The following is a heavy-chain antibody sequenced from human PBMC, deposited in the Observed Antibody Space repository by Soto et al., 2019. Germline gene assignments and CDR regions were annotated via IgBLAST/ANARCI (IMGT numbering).Heavy chain of an antibody. V-gene: IGHV5-51*01. D-gene: IGHD2-2*02. CDR3: ARLPNAIVVVPAAIPDYYYGMDF. CDR2: IYPGDSDT. Sequence: PGESLKISCKGSGYSFTSYWIGWVRQMPGKGLEWMGIIYPGDSDTRYSPSFQGQVTISADKSISTAYLQWSSLKASDTAMYYCARLPNAIVVVPAAIPDYYYGMDFWGQGTTVTVSS. CDR1: GYSFTSYW. J-gene: IGHJ6*02.